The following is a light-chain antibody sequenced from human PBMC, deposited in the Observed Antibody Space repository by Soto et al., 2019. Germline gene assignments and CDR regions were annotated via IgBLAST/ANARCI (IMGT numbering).Light chain of an antibody. CDR1: SSDVGGYNY. CDR2: DVS. V-gene: IGLV2-14*01. Sequence: QSALTQPASVSGSPGQSITISCTGTSSDVGGYNYVSWYQQHPGKAPKLMIYDVSNRPSGVSNRFSGSKSGNTASLTISGLQAEDEADYYCSSYTSSSTPKVFGTGTK. J-gene: IGLJ1*01. CDR3: SSYTSSSTPKV.